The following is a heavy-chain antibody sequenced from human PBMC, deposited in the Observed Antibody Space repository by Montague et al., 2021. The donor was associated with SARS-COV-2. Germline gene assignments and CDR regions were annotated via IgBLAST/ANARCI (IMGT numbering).Heavy chain of an antibody. V-gene: IGHV3-21*01. D-gene: IGHD3-9*01. Sequence: SLRLSCAASGFTFSSYSMNWVRQAPGKGLEWVSSISSSSSYIYDADSVKGRFTISRDNAKNSLYLQMNSLRAEDTAVYYCARDKYYDILTGYYNYWGQGTLVTVSS. J-gene: IGHJ4*02. CDR1: GFTFSSYS. CDR3: ARDKYYDILTGYYNY. CDR2: ISSSSSYI.